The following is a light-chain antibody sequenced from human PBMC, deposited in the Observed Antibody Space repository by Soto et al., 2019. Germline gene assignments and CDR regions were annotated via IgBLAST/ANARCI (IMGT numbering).Light chain of an antibody. V-gene: IGLV2-14*01. CDR1: SSDVGRYNY. CDR2: EVN. J-gene: IGLJ1*01. CDR3: SSYTSSSTGV. Sequence: QSVLTQPASVSGSSGQSIIISCTGASSDVGRYNYVSWYQQHPGKAPKLIIYEVNKRPSGVSNRFSGSKSGNTASLTISGLQTEDEADYYCSSYTSSSTGVFGTGTKLTVL.